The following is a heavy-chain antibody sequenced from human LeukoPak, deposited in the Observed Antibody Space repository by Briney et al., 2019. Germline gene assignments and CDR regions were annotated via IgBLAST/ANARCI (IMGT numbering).Heavy chain of an antibody. CDR3: ASPYGSGSYAFDY. D-gene: IGHD3-10*01. V-gene: IGHV1-69*04. Sequence: SVKVSCKASGGTFSSYAISWVRQAPGQGLEWMGRIIPILGIANYAQKFQGRVTITADKSTSTAYMELSSLRSEDTAVYYCASPYGSGSYAFDYWGQGTLVTVSS. CDR2: IIPILGIA. J-gene: IGHJ4*02. CDR1: GGTFSSYA.